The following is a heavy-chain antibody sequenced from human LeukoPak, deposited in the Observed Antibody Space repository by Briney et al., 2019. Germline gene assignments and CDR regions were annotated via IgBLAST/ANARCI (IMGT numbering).Heavy chain of an antibody. J-gene: IGHJ3*02. CDR3: ARILILRGPKRKTMVRGGAFDI. Sequence: ASVKVSCKVSGYTLTELSMHWVRQAPGKGLEWMGGFDPEDGETIYAQKFQGRVTMTEDTSTDTAYMELSSLRSEDTAVYYCARILILRGPKRKTMVRGGAFDIWGQGTMVTVSS. CDR2: FDPEDGET. CDR1: GYTLTELS. D-gene: IGHD3-10*01. V-gene: IGHV1-24*01.